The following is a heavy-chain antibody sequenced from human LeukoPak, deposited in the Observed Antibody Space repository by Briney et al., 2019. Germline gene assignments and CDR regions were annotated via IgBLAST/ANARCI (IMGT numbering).Heavy chain of an antibody. V-gene: IGHV3-23*01. CDR3: AKDRSGSYPPHSIDY. Sequence: GGSLRLSCAASGFTFSDFAMKWVRQAPGKGLEWVSSIGGSGVSAYYADSVKGRFTISRDNSKNTLYLQMNSLTAEDTAVYYCAKDRSGSYPPHSIDYWGQGSLVTVSS. CDR2: IGGSGVSA. CDR1: GFTFSDFA. D-gene: IGHD3-16*02. J-gene: IGHJ4*02.